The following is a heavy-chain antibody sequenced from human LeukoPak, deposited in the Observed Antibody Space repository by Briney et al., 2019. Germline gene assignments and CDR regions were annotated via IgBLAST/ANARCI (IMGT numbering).Heavy chain of an antibody. Sequence: PSETLSLTCTVSGGSISPYCWSWIRQPPGKGLEWIGYIYYSGSTNYNPSLKSRVTMSVDKSKNQFSLKLSSVTAADTAVYYCASVDIVGATGDYWGQGILVTVSS. CDR2: IYYSGST. D-gene: IGHD1-26*01. CDR1: GGSISPYC. J-gene: IGHJ4*02. CDR3: ASVDIVGATGDY. V-gene: IGHV4-59*12.